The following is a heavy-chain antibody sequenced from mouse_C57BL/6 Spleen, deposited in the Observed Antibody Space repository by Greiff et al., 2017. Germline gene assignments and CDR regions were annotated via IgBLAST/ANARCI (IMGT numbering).Heavy chain of an antibody. J-gene: IGHJ2*01. CDR2: ISSGGSYT. CDR3: ARETMGAPYYFDY. Sequence: EVKLMESGGDLVKPGGSLKLSCAASGFTFSSYGMSWVRQTPDKRLEWVATISSGGSYTYYPDSVKGRFTISRDNAKNTLYLQMSSLKSEDTAVYYCARETMGAPYYFDYWGQGTTLTVSS. V-gene: IGHV5-6*01. CDR1: GFTFSSYG.